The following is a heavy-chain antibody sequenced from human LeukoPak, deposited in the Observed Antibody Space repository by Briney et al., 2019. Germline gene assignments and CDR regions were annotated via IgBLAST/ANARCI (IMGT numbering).Heavy chain of an antibody. V-gene: IGHV1-46*01. Sequence: GASVKVSCKASGHTFTSSYIHWVRQAPGQGLEWMGIINPSGDTTTYAQKFQGRVTMTRDTSTSAVYMELSSLRSEDTAVYYCARVRVLTRSRTGTGFLPTDYWGQGTLVTVSS. D-gene: IGHD1-7*01. J-gene: IGHJ4*02. CDR2: INPSGDTT. CDR1: GHTFTSSY. CDR3: ARVRVLTRSRTGTGFLPTDY.